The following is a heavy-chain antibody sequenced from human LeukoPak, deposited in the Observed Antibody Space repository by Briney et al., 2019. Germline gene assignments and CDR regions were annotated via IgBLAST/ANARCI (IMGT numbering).Heavy chain of an antibody. V-gene: IGHV3-30*18. CDR2: ISYDGSNK. CDR1: GFTFSSYG. Sequence: GGSLRLSCAASGFTFSSYGMHWVRQAPGKGLEWVAVISYDGSNKYYADSVKGRFTISRDNSKNTLYLQMNSLRAEDTAVYYCAKEWEGLSDYWGQGTLVTVSS. D-gene: IGHD1-26*01. J-gene: IGHJ4*02. CDR3: AKEWEGLSDY.